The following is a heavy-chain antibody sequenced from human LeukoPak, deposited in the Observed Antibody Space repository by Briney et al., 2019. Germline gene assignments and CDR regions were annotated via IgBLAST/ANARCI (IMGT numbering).Heavy chain of an antibody. D-gene: IGHD6-19*01. CDR2: ISGSGGST. CDR3: AKDPGMAVAGYYMDV. CDR1: GFTFSSYA. Sequence: GGSLRLPCAASGFTFSSYAMSWVRQAPGKGLEWVSAISGSGGSTYYADSVKGRFTISRDNSKNTLYLQMNSLRTEDTAVYYCAKDPGMAVAGYYMDVWGKGTTVTVSS. V-gene: IGHV3-23*01. J-gene: IGHJ6*03.